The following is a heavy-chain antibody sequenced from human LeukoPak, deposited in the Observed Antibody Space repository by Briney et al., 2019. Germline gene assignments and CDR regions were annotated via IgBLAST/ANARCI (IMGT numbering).Heavy chain of an antibody. D-gene: IGHD3/OR15-3a*01. CDR3: AKSSMIFGVVITYYYYYMDV. Sequence: PGGSLRLSCAASGFTFSSYAMSWVRQAPGKGLEWVSAISGSGGSTYYADSVKGRFTISRDNSKNTLYLQMNSLRAEDTAVYYCAKSSMIFGVVITYYYYYMDVWGKGTTVTVSS. CDR1: GFTFSSYA. CDR2: ISGSGGST. J-gene: IGHJ6*03. V-gene: IGHV3-23*01.